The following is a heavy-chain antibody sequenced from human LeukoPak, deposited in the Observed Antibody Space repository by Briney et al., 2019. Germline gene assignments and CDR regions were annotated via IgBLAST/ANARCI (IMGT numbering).Heavy chain of an antibody. Sequence: GGSLRLSCAASGFTFSSFAMHWVRQAPGKGLEWVAFISYVARETYYADSVKGRFTISRDNSKNTLYLQMNSLRAEDTAVYYCARRAGAYSHPYDYWGQGTLVTVSS. CDR1: GFTFSSFA. CDR2: ISYVARET. J-gene: IGHJ4*02. V-gene: IGHV3-30*14. D-gene: IGHD4/OR15-4a*01. CDR3: ARRAGAYSHPYDY.